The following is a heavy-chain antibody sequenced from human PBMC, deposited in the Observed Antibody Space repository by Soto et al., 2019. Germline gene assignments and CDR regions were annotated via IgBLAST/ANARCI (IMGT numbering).Heavy chain of an antibody. J-gene: IGHJ4*02. Sequence: QVQLMQSGAEVQKPGASVKVSCKASGDTFTEYYIHWVRQAPGQGLEWMGTVNPSGGHTTYAQHFLGRVTMARDTATSTLYMELTSLTSEDTAVYYCARGGHVVVVTAASDYWGQGTLVTVSS. D-gene: IGHD2-21*02. CDR2: VNPSGGHT. V-gene: IGHV1-46*01. CDR3: ARGGHVVVVTAASDY. CDR1: GDTFTEYY.